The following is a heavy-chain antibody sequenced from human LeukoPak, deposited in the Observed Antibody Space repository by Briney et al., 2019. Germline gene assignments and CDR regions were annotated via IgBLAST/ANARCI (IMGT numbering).Heavy chain of an antibody. J-gene: IGHJ4*02. D-gene: IGHD3-16*01. CDR1: GFTVSSNS. V-gene: IGHV4-59*02. CDR2: IYYSGST. Sequence: GSLRLSCTVSGFTVSSNSMSWIRQPPGKGLEWIGYIYYSGSTNYNPSLKSRVTISVDTSKNQFSLKLSSVTAADTAVYYCARYYYDYVWGSYSFDYWGQGTLVTVSS. CDR3: ARYYYDYVWGSYSFDY.